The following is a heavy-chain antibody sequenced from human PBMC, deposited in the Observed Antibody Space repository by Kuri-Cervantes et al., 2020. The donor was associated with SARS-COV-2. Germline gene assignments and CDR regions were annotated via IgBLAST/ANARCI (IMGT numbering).Heavy chain of an antibody. D-gene: IGHD1-7*01. V-gene: IGHV6-1*01. Sequence: SETLSLTCAISGDSVSSNSAAWNWIRQSPSRGLEWLGRTYYRSRWYDDYAVSVKSRITINPDTSKNQFSLLLNSVTPEDTAVYYCAREGVTGTTYYYYYGMDVWGQGTTVTVSS. CDR3: AREGVTGTTYYYYYGMDV. CDR2: TYYRSRWYD. CDR1: GDSVSSNSAA. J-gene: IGHJ6*02.